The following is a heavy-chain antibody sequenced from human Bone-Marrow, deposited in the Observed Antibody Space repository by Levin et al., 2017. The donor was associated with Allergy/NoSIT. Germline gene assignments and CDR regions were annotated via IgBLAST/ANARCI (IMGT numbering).Heavy chain of an antibody. CDR2: ISAYNGNT. D-gene: IGHD6-6*01. V-gene: IGHV1-18*01. CDR1: GYTFTSYG. Sequence: ASVKVSCKASGYTFTSYGISWVRQAPGQGLEWMGWISAYNGNTNYAQKLQGRVTMTTDTSTSTAYMELRSLRSDDTAVYYCSRIAARRGYYYYGMDVWGQGTTVTVSS. J-gene: IGHJ6*02. CDR3: SRIAARRGYYYYGMDV.